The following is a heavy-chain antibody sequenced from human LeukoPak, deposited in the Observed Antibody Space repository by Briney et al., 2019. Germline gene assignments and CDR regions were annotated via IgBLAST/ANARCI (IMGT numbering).Heavy chain of an antibody. J-gene: IGHJ4*02. CDR1: GYTFTGYY. V-gene: IGHV1-2*02. D-gene: IGHD3-10*01. CDR3: ARDLTHAFGDFYGELDY. CDR2: INPNSGGT. Sequence: ASVKVSCKASGYTFTGYYMHWVRQAPGQGLEWMGWINPNSGGTNYAQKLQGRVTMTTDTSTSTAYMELRSLRSDDTAVYYCARDLTHAFGDFYGELDYWGQGTLVTVSS.